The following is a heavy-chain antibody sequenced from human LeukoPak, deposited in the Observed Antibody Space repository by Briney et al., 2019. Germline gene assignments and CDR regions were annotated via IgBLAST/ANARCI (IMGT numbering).Heavy chain of an antibody. CDR2: ISGSSGLT. CDR1: GFTFSNYA. CDR3: ARRGESASYGDYRFDY. V-gene: IGHV3-23*01. D-gene: IGHD4-17*01. J-gene: IGHJ4*02. Sequence: GGALRLSCAASGFTFSNYAMSWVRQAPGRGLEWVSAISGSSGLTYYADSVKGRFTISRDNSKNTLFLQMNSLRAEDTAVYYCARRGESASYGDYRFDYWGQGTLVTVSS.